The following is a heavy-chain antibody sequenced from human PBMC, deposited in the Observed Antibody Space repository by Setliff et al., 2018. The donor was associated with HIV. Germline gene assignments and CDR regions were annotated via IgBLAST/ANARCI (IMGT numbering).Heavy chain of an antibody. D-gene: IGHD2-21*02. CDR2: ISTYSDEA. Sequence: GASVKVSCKPSGYTFTSYGLSWVRQAPGQGLGWMGWISTYSDEASYAENLQGRVTMTTDTSASTAYMELSSLRSEDTAVYYCARDGLTVPYCGGDCYDWYFDLWGRGTLVTVSS. J-gene: IGHJ2*01. V-gene: IGHV1-18*01. CDR1: GYTFTSYG. CDR3: ARDGLTVPYCGGDCYDWYFDL.